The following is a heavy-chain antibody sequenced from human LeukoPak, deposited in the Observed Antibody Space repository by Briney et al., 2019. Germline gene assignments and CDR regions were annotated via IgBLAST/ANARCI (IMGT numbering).Heavy chain of an antibody. CDR3: AARGAAAGKSDY. V-gene: IGHV4-59*01. CDR2: IYYSGST. J-gene: IGHJ4*02. Sequence: PSETLSLTCTVSGGSISSYYWSWIRQPPGKGLEWIGYIYYSGSTNYNPSLKSRVTKSVDTSKNQFSLKLSSVTAADTAVYYCAARGAAAGKSDYWGQGTLVTVSS. CDR1: GGSISSYY. D-gene: IGHD6-13*01.